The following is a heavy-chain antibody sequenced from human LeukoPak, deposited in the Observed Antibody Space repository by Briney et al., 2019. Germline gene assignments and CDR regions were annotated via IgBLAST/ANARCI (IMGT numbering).Heavy chain of an antibody. CDR3: AKDIGAVAGYAFDI. J-gene: IGHJ3*02. Sequence: PGRSLRLSCAASGFTFDDYAMHWVRQAPGKGLEWVSGISWNSGTMGYADSVKGRLTISRDNAKNSLYLQMNSLRAEDTALYYCAKDIGAVAGYAFDIWGQGTMVTVSS. V-gene: IGHV3-9*01. CDR1: GFTFDDYA. D-gene: IGHD6-19*01. CDR2: ISWNSGTM.